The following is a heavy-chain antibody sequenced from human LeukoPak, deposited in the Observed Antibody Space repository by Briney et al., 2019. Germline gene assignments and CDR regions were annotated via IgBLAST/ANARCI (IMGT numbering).Heavy chain of an antibody. D-gene: IGHD4-23*01. J-gene: IGHJ4*02. Sequence: GRSLRLSCAASGFTFSSYGMHWVRQAPGKGLEWVAVIWYDGSNRYYADSVKGRFTISRDNSKNTLYLQMNSLRVEDTAVYYCARGRPHGNDYWGQGTLVTVSS. CDR1: GFTFSSYG. CDR3: ARGRPHGNDY. CDR2: IWYDGSNR. V-gene: IGHV3-33*01.